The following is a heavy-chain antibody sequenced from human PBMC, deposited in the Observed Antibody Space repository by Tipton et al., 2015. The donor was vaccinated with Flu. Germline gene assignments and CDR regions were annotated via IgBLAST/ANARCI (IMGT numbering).Heavy chain of an antibody. CDR1: GGSISSYY. J-gene: IGHJ5*02. CDR3: ARRDYSNYVSEPKNWFDP. V-gene: IGHV4-4*09. D-gene: IGHD4-11*01. CDR2: IYNSQYT. Sequence: TLSLSCTVSGGSISSYYWNWIRQPPGKGLEWIGYIYNSQYTKYNPSLKSRVTISVDTSKKQFSLRLRSVTAADTAVYYCARRDYSNYVSEPKNWFDPWGQGALVTVSS.